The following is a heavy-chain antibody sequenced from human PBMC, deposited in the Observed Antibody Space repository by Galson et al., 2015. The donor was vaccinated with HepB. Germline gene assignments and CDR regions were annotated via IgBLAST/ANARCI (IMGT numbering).Heavy chain of an antibody. D-gene: IGHD4/OR15-4a*01. CDR2: VSGPGSYT. J-gene: IGHJ5*02. CDR3: ARAWDYQGLDWFDP. V-gene: IGHV3-21*01. CDR1: GFTFRNYA. Sequence: SLRLSCAGSGFTFRNYAMHWVRQAPGKGLEWVSYVSGPGSYTYYADSVKGRFTLYRDNAKNSLYLQMDTLTAEDTAVYYCARAWDYQGLDWFDPWGKGTLVSVSS.